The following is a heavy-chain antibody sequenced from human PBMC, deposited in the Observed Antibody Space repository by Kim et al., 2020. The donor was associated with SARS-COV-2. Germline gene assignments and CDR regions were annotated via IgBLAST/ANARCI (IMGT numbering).Heavy chain of an antibody. CDR1: GFTFSSYW. J-gene: IGHJ6*02. V-gene: IGHV3-7*01. D-gene: IGHD2-15*01. Sequence: GGSLRLSCAASGFTFSSYWMSWVRQAPGKGLEWVANIKQDGSEKYYVDSVKGRFTISRDNAKNSLYLQMNSLRAEDTAVYYCARDEGYCSGGSCYGYYYYGMDVWGQGTTVTVSS. CDR2: IKQDGSEK. CDR3: ARDEGYCSGGSCYGYYYYGMDV.